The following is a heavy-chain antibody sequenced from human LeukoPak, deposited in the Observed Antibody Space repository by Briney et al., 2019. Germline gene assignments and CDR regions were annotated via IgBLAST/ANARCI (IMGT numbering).Heavy chain of an antibody. D-gene: IGHD1-1*01. CDR3: ARDRYNWNDTDY. CDR1: GYTFTSYG. J-gene: IGHJ4*02. V-gene: IGHV1-18*01. CDR2: VSAYNGNT. Sequence: ASVKVSCKASGYTFTSYGISWVRQAPGQGLEWMGWVSAYNGNTNYAQKLQGRVTMTTDTSTSTAYMGLRSLRSDDTAVYYCARDRYNWNDTDYWGQGTLVTVSS.